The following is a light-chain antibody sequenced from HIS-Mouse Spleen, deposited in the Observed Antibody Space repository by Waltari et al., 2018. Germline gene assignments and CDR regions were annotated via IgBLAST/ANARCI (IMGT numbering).Light chain of an antibody. V-gene: IGKV1-9*01. CDR2: AAS. CDR1: QGISSY. J-gene: IGKJ1*01. CDR3: QQLNSYPPT. Sequence: DIQLNQSPSFLSASVGDRVTITCRASQGISSYLAWYQQKPGKAPKLRSYAASTLQSGVPSRFSGSGSGTEFTLTISSLQPEDFATYYCQQLNSYPPTFGQGTKVEIK.